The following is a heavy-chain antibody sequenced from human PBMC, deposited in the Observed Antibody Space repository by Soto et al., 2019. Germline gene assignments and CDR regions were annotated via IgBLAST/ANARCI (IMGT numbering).Heavy chain of an antibody. CDR2: IFLNDEK. J-gene: IGHJ5*02. CDR3: ARIRGDPCISTSCYVFWFDP. Sequence: QVTLKESGPVLVKPTETLTLTCTVSGFSLSNARMGVSWIRQPPGKALEWLAHIFLNDEKSYSTSLKSRLTISKDTSKSQVVLTMTNMDPVDTATYYCARIRGDPCISTSCYVFWFDPWGQGTLVTVSS. CDR1: GFSLSNARMG. D-gene: IGHD2-2*01. V-gene: IGHV2-26*01.